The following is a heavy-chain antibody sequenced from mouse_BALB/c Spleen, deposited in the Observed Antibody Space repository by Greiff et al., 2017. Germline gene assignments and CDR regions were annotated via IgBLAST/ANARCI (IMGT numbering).Heavy chain of an antibody. CDR1: GFTFSDYY. Sequence: EVKLVESGGGLVKPGGSLKLSCAASGFTFSDYYMYWVRQTPEKRLEWVATISDGGSYTYYPDSVKGRFTISRDNAKNNLYLQMSSLKSEDTAMYYCARGNYRYDVSAMDYWGQGTSVTVSS. V-gene: IGHV5-4*02. CDR2: ISDGGSYT. J-gene: IGHJ4*01. CDR3: ARGNYRYDVSAMDY. D-gene: IGHD2-14*01.